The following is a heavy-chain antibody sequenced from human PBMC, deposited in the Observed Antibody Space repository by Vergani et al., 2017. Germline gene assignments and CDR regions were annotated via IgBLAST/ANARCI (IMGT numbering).Heavy chain of an antibody. V-gene: IGHV1-69*02. CDR1: GGTFSSYT. Sequence: QVQLVQSGAEVKKPGSSVKVSCKASGGTFSSYTISWVRQAPGQGLEWMGRIIPILGIANYAQKCQGRVTITADKSTSTAYMELSSLRSEDTAVYYCASWWHASYISGWGQGTLVTVSS. CDR3: ASWWHASYISG. D-gene: IGHD2-15*01. J-gene: IGHJ4*02. CDR2: IIPILGIA.